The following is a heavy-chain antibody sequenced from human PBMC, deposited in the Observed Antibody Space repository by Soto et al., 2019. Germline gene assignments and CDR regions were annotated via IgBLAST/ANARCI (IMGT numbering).Heavy chain of an antibody. CDR3: ASLKHDYGDY. Sequence: QVQLVESGGGVVQPGTSLRLSCAASGFTFSDYNMHWVRQAPGKGLEWVAVMWYDGSNEYYGDSVKGRFTIYRDNSKNTLYLQMNSLRAEDTAVYYCASLKHDYGDYWGQGTLVTVSS. J-gene: IGHJ4*02. D-gene: IGHD3-9*01. V-gene: IGHV3-33*01. CDR1: GFTFSDYN. CDR2: MWYDGSNE.